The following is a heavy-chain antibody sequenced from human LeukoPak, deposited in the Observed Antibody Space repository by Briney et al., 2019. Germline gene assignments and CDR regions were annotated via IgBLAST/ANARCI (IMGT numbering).Heavy chain of an antibody. V-gene: IGHV3-33*01. CDR2: IWYDASGQ. D-gene: IGHD3-22*01. CDR3: ARDSLYDDNGYYHYFDY. Sequence: GRSLGLSCAASGFSFSTYGMHWVRQAPGKGLEWVAMIWYDASGQHYADSVKGRFTISRDTSKNTLYLQMNSLRAEDTAVYFCARDSLYDDNGYYHYFDYWGQGTLVTVSS. CDR1: GFSFSTYG. J-gene: IGHJ4*02.